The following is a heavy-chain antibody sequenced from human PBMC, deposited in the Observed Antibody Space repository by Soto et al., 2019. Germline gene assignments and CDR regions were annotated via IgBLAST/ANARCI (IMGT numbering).Heavy chain of an antibody. Sequence: QVQSVESGGGVVQPGGSLRLSCAASGFTFSSYGTHWVRQTADKGLEWVAAISSHGNEKFYADSVKGGVTISRDNSKNALYLQMDSLRLEDTAVYYCATNLIIGRWYCEHGGQGTVVIVSS. CDR3: ATNLIIGRWYCEH. CDR2: ISSHGNEK. J-gene: IGHJ4*02. CDR1: GFTFSSYG. V-gene: IGHV3-30*03. D-gene: IGHD3-10*01.